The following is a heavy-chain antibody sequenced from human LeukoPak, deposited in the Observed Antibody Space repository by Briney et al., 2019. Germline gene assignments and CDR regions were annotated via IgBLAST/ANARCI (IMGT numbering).Heavy chain of an antibody. Sequence: GGFLRLSCAASGFTFSSYAMSWVRQAPGKGLEWVSGISGSGSSTFYADSVKGRFTISRDNSKDTLYLQMNSLRAEDTAVYYCAKNYDSSGPDAFDIWGQGTMVTVSS. J-gene: IGHJ3*02. CDR3: AKNYDSSGPDAFDI. CDR1: GFTFSSYA. D-gene: IGHD3-22*01. V-gene: IGHV3-23*01. CDR2: ISGSGSST.